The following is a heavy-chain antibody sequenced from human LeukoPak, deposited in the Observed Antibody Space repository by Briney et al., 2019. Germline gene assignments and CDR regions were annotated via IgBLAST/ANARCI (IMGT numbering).Heavy chain of an antibody. CDR1: GFSFSTHS. CDR2: ISISGSSR. J-gene: IGHJ4*02. Sequence: GGSLRLSCAASGFSFSTHSMTWVRLAPGKGLEWLSFISISGSSRHYADSVKGRFTISRDNAENSVYLQMNSLRTEDTAVYYCARGGIPHYSDNTGYFFGQFWGQGTRVAVSS. D-gene: IGHD3-22*01. CDR3: ARGGIPHYSDNTGYFFGQF. V-gene: IGHV3-48*04.